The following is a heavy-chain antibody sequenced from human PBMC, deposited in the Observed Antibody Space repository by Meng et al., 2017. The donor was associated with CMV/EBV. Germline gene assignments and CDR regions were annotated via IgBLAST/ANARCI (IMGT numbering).Heavy chain of an antibody. Sequence: KASGYNFTGYYIHWVQQAPGQRPEWIGWINPNGGGTSYAQKFQGKVTMTLDTSISTAYMELSRLRSDDTAVYYCARRIVVVPAAYLGYWGQGTLVTVSS. V-gene: IGHV1-2*02. CDR3: ARRIVVVPAAYLGY. CDR2: INPNGGGT. J-gene: IGHJ4*02. CDR1: GYNFTGYY. D-gene: IGHD2-2*01.